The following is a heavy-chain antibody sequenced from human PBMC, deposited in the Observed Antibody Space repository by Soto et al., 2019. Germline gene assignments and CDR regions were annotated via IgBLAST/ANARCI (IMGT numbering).Heavy chain of an antibody. J-gene: IGHJ4*02. CDR2: ISSSSSTI. CDR3: ARLSFLAVAGLISDY. V-gene: IGHV3-48*02. Sequence: LRLSCAASGFTFSSYSMNWVRQAPGKGLEWVSYISSSSSTIYYADSVKGRFTISRDNAKNSLYLQMNSLRDEDTAVYYCARLSFLAVAGLISDYWGQGTLVTVSS. CDR1: GFTFSSYS. D-gene: IGHD6-19*01.